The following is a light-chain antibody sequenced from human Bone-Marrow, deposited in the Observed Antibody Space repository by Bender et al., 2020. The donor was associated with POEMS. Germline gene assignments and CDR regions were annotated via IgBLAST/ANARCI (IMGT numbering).Light chain of an antibody. CDR2: SSH. V-gene: IGLV1-44*01. CDR1: SSNIGSHT. CDR3: AVWDDSLNGWV. Sequence: QSVLTQPPSASGTPGQRVNMSCSGSSSNIGSHTVSWYQQFPGTAPKLLIYSSHRRPSEVPDRFSGSRSGTSASLAISGLQSEDEADYYCAVWDDSLNGWVFGGGTKLTVL. J-gene: IGLJ3*02.